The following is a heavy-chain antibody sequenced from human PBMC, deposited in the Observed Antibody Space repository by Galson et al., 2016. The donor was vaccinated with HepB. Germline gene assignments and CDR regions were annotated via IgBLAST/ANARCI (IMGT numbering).Heavy chain of an antibody. CDR3: ARDLGSSWTGGFDI. V-gene: IGHV4-59*01. Sequence: SETLSLTCTVSRGSIGNYYWNWIRQPPGKGLEWIGYIYNSGSTNYNLPLKSRVTISVDTSKNQFSLKVTSVTAADTAIYFCARDLGSSWTGGFDIWGQGILVTVSS. CDR2: IYNSGST. J-gene: IGHJ5*02. D-gene: IGHD6-13*01. CDR1: RGSIGNYY.